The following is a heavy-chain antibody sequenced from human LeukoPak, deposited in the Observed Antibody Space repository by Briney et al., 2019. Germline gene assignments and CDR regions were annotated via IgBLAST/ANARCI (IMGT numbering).Heavy chain of an antibody. CDR1: GFTFSRYA. V-gene: IGHV3-23*01. CDR2: VNENGGRT. Sequence: GGSLRLSCAASGFTFSRYAMGWVRQTPGKGLEWVSTVNENGGRTYYADSVKGRFTMSRDNSRSTLYLQMNSLRAEDTAVYYCAKEGRPNSGGGFFDYWGQGTRVTVSS. CDR3: AKEGRPNSGGGFFDY. D-gene: IGHD5-12*01. J-gene: IGHJ4*02.